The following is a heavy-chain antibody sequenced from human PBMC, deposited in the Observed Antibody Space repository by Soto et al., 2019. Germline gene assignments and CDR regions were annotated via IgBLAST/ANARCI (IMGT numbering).Heavy chain of an antibody. CDR1: GFTFTTYY. D-gene: IGHD2-2*01. CDR3: TRGFYCSSTSCYCDAFNI. Sequence: EVQLVESGGGLVQPGGSLRLSCAASGFTFTTYYMHWVRQVTGKGLEWVSSIGTAGDTHYADSVKGRFTISRENAKNSLYLQMNSLGAGDTAVYYCTRGFYCSSTSCYCDAFNIWGQGTMVTVSS. CDR2: IGTAGDT. V-gene: IGHV3-13*01. J-gene: IGHJ3*02.